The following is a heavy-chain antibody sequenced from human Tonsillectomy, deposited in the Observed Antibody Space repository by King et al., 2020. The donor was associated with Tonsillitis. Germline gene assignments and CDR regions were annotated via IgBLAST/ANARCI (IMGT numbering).Heavy chain of an antibody. CDR3: ARHDFWSAL. J-gene: IGHJ4*02. Sequence: VQLQESGPGLVKPSQTLSLTCTVSGGSISSGSYYWGWIRQPPGKGLEWIGRIYTSGGTNYNPPLKSRVTMSVDTSKNQFSLKLSSVTAADTAVYYCARHDFWSALWGQGTLVTVSS. V-gene: IGHV4-61*02. CDR1: GGSISSGSYY. D-gene: IGHD3-3*01. CDR2: IYTSGGT.